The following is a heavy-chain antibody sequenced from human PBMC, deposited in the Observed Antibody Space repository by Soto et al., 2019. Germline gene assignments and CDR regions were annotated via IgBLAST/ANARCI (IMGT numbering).Heavy chain of an antibody. J-gene: IGHJ2*01. CDR2: INDRGSI. CDR3: ARESHDSLTGPRWVWYFDL. Sequence: QVQLQQWGAGPLRPLETLSLTCGVSGGSFSGYYWAWIRQSPGKGLEWIGEINDRGSINYNPSLKSRVSISVDTSKNHYSLNLRSVTAADTAVYYCARESHDSLTGPRWVWYFDLWGRGTLVTVSS. CDR1: GGSFSGYY. V-gene: IGHV4-34*01. D-gene: IGHD3-9*01.